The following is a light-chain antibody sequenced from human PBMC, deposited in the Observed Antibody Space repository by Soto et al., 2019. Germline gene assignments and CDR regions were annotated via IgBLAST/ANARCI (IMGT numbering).Light chain of an antibody. CDR1: QSVSSSY. Sequence: EIVLTQSPGTLSFSPVERSTLSCRASQSVSSSYLAWYQQKHGQAPRLLIYGASSRATGVPDRFSGSGSGTDFTLTISRLEPEDFAVYYCQQYGTSSWTCGQGTKGDIK. CDR3: QQYGTSSWT. V-gene: IGKV3-20*01. CDR2: GAS. J-gene: IGKJ1*01.